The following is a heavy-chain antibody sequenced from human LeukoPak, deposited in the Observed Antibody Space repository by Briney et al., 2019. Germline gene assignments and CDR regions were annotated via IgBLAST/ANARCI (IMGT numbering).Heavy chain of an antibody. CDR2: INHSGST. CDR1: GGSFSGYY. Sequence: SETLSLTCAVYGGSFSGYYWSWIRQPPGKRLEWIGEINHSGSTNYNPSLKSRVTISVDTSKNQFSLKLSSVTAADTAVYYCARGLRITMVRGVSFPDYWGQGTLVTVSS. D-gene: IGHD3-10*01. V-gene: IGHV4-34*01. CDR3: ARGLRITMVRGVSFPDY. J-gene: IGHJ4*02.